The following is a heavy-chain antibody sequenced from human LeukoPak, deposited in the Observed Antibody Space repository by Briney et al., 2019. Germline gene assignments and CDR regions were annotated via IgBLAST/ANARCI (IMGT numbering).Heavy chain of an antibody. Sequence: GESLKISCKGSGYSFTSYWIAWVRQMPGKGLEWMGIIYPGDSDTRYSPSFQGQVTISADKSISTAYLQWSSLKASDTAMYYRARRAHGEYNNWFDSWGQGSLVIVSS. CDR3: ARRAHGEYNNWFDS. CDR2: IYPGDSDT. V-gene: IGHV5-51*01. D-gene: IGHD4-17*01. CDR1: GYSFTSYW. J-gene: IGHJ5*01.